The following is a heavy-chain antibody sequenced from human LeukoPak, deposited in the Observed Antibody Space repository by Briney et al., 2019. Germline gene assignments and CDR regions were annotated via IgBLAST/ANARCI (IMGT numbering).Heavy chain of an antibody. CDR3: ARDRGYYGSGSPYFDY. V-gene: IGHV4-39*02. CDR1: GGSISSSSYY. CDR2: IYYSGST. Sequence: PSETLSLTCTVSGGSISSSSYYWGWIRQPPGKGLEWIGSIYYSGSTYYNPSLKSRVTISVDTSKNQFSLKLSSVTAADTAVYYCARDRGYYGSGSPYFDYWGQGTLVTVSS. J-gene: IGHJ4*02. D-gene: IGHD3-10*01.